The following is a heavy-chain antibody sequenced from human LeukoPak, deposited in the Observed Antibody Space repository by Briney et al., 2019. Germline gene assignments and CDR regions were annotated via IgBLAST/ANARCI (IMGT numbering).Heavy chain of an antibody. CDR3: AKRHSSGWYYFDY. D-gene: IGHD6-19*01. Sequence: PGGSLRLSCAASGFTFSRYGMHWVRQAPGKGLEWVAFIRYDGSNKYYPDSVKGRFTISRDNSKNTLYLQMNSLRAEDTGVYYCAKRHSSGWYYFDYWGQGTLVTVSS. J-gene: IGHJ4*02. CDR1: GFTFSRYG. CDR2: IRYDGSNK. V-gene: IGHV3-30*02.